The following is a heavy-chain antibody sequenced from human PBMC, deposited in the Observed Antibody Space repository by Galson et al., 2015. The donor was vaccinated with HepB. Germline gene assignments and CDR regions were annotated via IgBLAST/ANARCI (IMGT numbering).Heavy chain of an antibody. D-gene: IGHD2-15*01. CDR1: GLSFNSYA. Sequence: SLRLSCAASGLSFNSYAMTWVRQAPGKGLQWVSAISAAGGTTYYPDSVRGRFTISRDNSKNTLYLQMNSLRAEDTAVYYCASGYCSGGTCYSGRYWGQGTVVTVSS. CDR2: ISAAGGTT. CDR3: ASGYCSGGTCYSGRY. V-gene: IGHV3-23*01. J-gene: IGHJ4*02.